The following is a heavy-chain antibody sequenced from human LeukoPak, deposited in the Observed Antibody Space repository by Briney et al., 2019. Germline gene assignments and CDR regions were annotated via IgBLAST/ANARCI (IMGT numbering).Heavy chain of an antibody. CDR3: ATEGIVVVPAAIMD. Sequence: ASVKVSCKASGYTFTSYYMHWVRQAPGKGLEWMGGFDPEDGETIYAQKFQGRVTMTEDTSTDTAYMELSSLRSEDTAVYYCATEGIVVVPAAIMDWGQGTLVTVSS. D-gene: IGHD2-2*02. J-gene: IGHJ4*02. V-gene: IGHV1-24*01. CDR1: GYTFTSYY. CDR2: FDPEDGET.